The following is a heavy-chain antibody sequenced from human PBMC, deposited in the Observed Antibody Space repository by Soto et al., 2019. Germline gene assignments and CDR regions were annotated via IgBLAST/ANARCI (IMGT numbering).Heavy chain of an antibody. J-gene: IGHJ1*01. CDR3: ARLPNKSPQN. V-gene: IGHV3-74*01. CDR1: GFTFSSYW. Sequence: EVQLVESGGGLVQPGGSLRLSCAASGFTFSSYWMHWVRQAPGKGLVWVSSISTDASSTSYADPVKGRFTTARDNAKNTLYLQMNSVRAEEAAVYYCARLPNKSPQNWGQGTLVIVSP. CDR2: ISTDASST.